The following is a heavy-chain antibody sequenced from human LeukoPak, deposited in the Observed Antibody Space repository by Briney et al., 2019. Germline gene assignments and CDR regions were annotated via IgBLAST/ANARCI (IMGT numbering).Heavy chain of an antibody. CDR3: ARDDYGDYGINWFDP. V-gene: IGHV1-69*04. J-gene: IGHJ5*02. Sequence: ASVKVSCKASGGTSSSYAISWVRQAPGQGLEWMGRIIPILGIANYAQKFQGRVTITADKSTSTAYMELSSLRSEDTAVYYCARDDYGDYGINWFDPWGQGTLVTVSS. CDR1: GGTSSSYA. D-gene: IGHD4-17*01. CDR2: IIPILGIA.